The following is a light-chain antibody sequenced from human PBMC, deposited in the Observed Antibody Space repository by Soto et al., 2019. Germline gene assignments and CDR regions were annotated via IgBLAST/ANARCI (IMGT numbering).Light chain of an antibody. CDR1: SSDVGSYNL. CDR2: EVS. Sequence: QSVLTQPASVSGSPGQSITICCTGISSDVGSYNLVSWYQQHPGKAPKLMIYEVSKRPSGVSNRFSGSKSGNTASLTISGLHAEDEADYYCCSYAGSSTYVFGTGTKVTVL. J-gene: IGLJ1*01. CDR3: CSYAGSSTYV. V-gene: IGLV2-23*02.